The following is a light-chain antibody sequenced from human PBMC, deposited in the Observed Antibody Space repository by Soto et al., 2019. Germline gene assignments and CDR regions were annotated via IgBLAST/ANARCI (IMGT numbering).Light chain of an antibody. V-gene: IGKV3-20*01. Sequence: EVGLTQSPGTLSLSRGERATLSCRASERIYSAYLGWYQQKPGQAPRLLIYGTSSRATGIPDRFSGSGSGTDFTLTISRLEPEDFAVYYCQQYGNSPITFGQGTRLEIK. CDR1: ERIYSAY. J-gene: IGKJ5*01. CDR2: GTS. CDR3: QQYGNSPIT.